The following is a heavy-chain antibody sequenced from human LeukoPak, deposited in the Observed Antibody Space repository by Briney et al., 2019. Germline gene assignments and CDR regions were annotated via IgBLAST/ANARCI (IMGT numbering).Heavy chain of an antibody. CDR1: GFTFSDYY. V-gene: IGHV3-11*04. J-gene: IGHJ4*02. CDR3: AKGKTHLGELLDY. Sequence: PGGSLGLSCIVSGFTFSDYYMGWFRQAPGKGLEWVSYISRSGSPIFYADSVKGRFTISRDNSKNTLYLQMNSLRAEDTAVYYCAKGKTHLGELLDYWGQGTLVTVSS. CDR2: ISRSGSPI. D-gene: IGHD1-26*01.